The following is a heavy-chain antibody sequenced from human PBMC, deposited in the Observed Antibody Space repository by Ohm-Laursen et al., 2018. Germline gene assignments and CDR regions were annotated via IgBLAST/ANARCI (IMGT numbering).Heavy chain of an antibody. CDR1: GGSISSYY. D-gene: IGHD6-13*01. CDR3: ARGGPIAAAGTWDY. CDR2: IHYSGNT. Sequence: SETLSLTCTVSGGSISSYYWSWIRQPPGKGLEWIGYIHYSGNTNYNPSLKSRITISVGTSKNQFSLKLSSVTAADTAVYYCARGGPIAAAGTWDYWGQGTLVTVSS. V-gene: IGHV4-59*01. J-gene: IGHJ4*02.